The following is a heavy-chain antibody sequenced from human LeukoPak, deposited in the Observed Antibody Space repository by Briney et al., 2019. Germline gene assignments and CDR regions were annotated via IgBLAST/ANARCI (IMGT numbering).Heavy chain of an antibody. D-gene: IGHD4-23*01. CDR3: ARAVTDLAAPFDY. Sequence: SETLSLTCAVYGGSFSGYYWSWIRQPPGKGLEWIGEINHSGSTNYNPSLKSRVTISVDTSKNQFSLKLSSVTAADTAVYYCARAVTDLAAPFDYWGQGTLVTVSS. CDR1: GGSFSGYY. CDR2: INHSGST. V-gene: IGHV4-34*01. J-gene: IGHJ4*02.